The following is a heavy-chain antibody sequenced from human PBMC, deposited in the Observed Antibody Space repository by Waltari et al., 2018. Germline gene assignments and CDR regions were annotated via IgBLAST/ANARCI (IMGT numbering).Heavy chain of an antibody. V-gene: IGHV1-69*01. D-gene: IGHD1-1*01. J-gene: IGHJ4*02. CDR2: IIPIFGTA. Sequence: QVHLLPSGADVTKPGSSVKVSCQASGRPFRIYAIRWVRQAPGQGLEWMGGIIPIFGTANYAQKFQGRVTITADESTSTAYMELSSLRSEDTAVYYCARRERHVDYWGQGTLVTVSS. CDR3: ARRERHVDY. CDR1: GRPFRIYA.